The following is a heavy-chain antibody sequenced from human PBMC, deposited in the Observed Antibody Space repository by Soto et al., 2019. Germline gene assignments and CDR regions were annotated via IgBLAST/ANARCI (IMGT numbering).Heavy chain of an antibody. CDR3: ARERYDYDILTGYYLGYYYGMDV. CDR1: GGSFSGYY. V-gene: IGHV4-4*07. J-gene: IGHJ6*02. D-gene: IGHD3-9*01. CDR2: IYSSGST. Sequence: SETLSLTCTVSGGSFSGYYWSWIRQPSGKGLEWIGRIYSSGSTNYNPSLKSRVTISVDTSKNQFSLKLSSVTAADTAVYYCARERYDYDILTGYYLGYYYGMDVWGQGTTVTVSS.